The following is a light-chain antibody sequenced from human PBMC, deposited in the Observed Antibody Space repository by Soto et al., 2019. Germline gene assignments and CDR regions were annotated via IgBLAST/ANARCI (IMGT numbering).Light chain of an antibody. Sequence: EIVMTQSPATLSVSPGERATLSCRASQSVNSNLAWYRQKPGQAPTLLIYGASTRATGIPARFSGSGSGTEFTLTISSLQSEDFAVYYCQQYNNWPPLTSGGGTKVEIK. CDR1: QSVNSN. CDR3: QQYNNWPPLT. J-gene: IGKJ4*01. V-gene: IGKV3-15*01. CDR2: GAS.